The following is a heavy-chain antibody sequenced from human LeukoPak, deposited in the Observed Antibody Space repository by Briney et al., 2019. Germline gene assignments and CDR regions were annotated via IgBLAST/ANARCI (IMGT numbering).Heavy chain of an antibody. D-gene: IGHD6-6*01. CDR2: INAGNGNT. Sequence: ASVKVSCKASGYTFSKHAMHWVRQAPGQRLEWMGWINAGNGNTKYLQKFQGRVTITRDTSASTVYMELSSLRSEDTAVYYCARGLDEYPAGDWFDPWGQGTLVTVSS. J-gene: IGHJ5*02. CDR3: ARGLDEYPAGDWFDP. CDR1: GYTFSKHA. V-gene: IGHV1-3*01.